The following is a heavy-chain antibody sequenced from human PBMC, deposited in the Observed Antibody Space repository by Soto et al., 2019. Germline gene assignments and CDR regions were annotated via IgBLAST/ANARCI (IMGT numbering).Heavy chain of an antibody. J-gene: IGHJ4*02. D-gene: IGHD3-3*02. CDR1: GGSISSSSYY. V-gene: IGHV4-39*01. CDR3: ARSTFLEWLKSIGPFDY. Sequence: SETLSLTCTVSGGSISSSSYYWGWIRQPPGKGLEWIGSIYYSGSTYYNPSLKSRVTISVDTSKNQFSLKLSSVTAADTAVYYCARSTFLEWLKSIGPFDYWGQGTLVTVSS. CDR2: IYYSGST.